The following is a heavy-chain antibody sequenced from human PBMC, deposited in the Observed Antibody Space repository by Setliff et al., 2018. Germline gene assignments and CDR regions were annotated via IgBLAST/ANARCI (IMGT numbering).Heavy chain of an antibody. Sequence: VSCKASGYTFTGYYMHWVRQAPGQGLEWMGWINPNSGGTNYAQKFQGRVTMTRDTSISTAYMELSRLRSDDTAVYYCAKSGSGSYYSWFDPWGQGTLVTVSS. CDR3: AKSGSGSYYSWFDP. V-gene: IGHV1-2*02. CDR2: INPNSGGT. CDR1: GYTFTGYY. J-gene: IGHJ5*02. D-gene: IGHD3-10*01.